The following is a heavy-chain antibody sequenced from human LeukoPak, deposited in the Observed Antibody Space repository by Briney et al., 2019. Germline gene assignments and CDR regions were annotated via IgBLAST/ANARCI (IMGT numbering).Heavy chain of an antibody. CDR3: ARDAYYYDSSDYNYHPDY. CDR2: ISGSGGST. J-gene: IGHJ4*02. V-gene: IGHV3-23*01. Sequence: GGSLRLSCAASGFTFSSYAMSWVRQAPGKGLEWVSAISGSGGSTYYADSVKGRFTISRDNSKNTLYLQMNSLRAEDTAVYYCARDAYYYDSSDYNYHPDYWGQGTLVTVSS. D-gene: IGHD3-22*01. CDR1: GFTFSSYA.